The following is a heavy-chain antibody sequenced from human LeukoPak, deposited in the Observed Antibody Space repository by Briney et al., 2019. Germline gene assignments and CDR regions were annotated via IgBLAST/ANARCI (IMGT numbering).Heavy chain of an antibody. CDR3: AKGADFWSGYLDY. D-gene: IGHD3-3*01. CDR1: GFTFDDYA. V-gene: IGHV3-9*03. J-gene: IGHJ4*02. CDR2: ISWNSGSI. Sequence: GRSLRLSCAASGFTFDDYAMHWVRQAPGKGLEWVSGISWNSGSIGYADSAKGRFTISRDNAKNSLYLQMNSLRAEDMALYYCAKGADFWSGYLDYWGQGTLVTVSS.